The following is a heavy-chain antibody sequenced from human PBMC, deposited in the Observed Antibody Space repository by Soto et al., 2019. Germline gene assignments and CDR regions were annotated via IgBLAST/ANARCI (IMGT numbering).Heavy chain of an antibody. CDR1: GGSFSGYY. J-gene: IGHJ4*01. CDR2: INHSGST. CDR3: ARGQALNPFDY. Sequence: SETLSLTCAVYGGSFSGYYWSWIRQPPGKGLEWIGEINHSGSTNYNPSLKSRVTISVDTSKNQFSLKLSSVTAADTAVYYCARGQALNPFDYWGHGTFVPVS. D-gene: IGHD3-16*01. V-gene: IGHV4-34*01.